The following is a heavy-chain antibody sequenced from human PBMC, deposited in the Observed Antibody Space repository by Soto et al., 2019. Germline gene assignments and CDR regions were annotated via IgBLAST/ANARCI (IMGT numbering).Heavy chain of an antibody. CDR1: GGSISSSSYY. J-gene: IGHJ4*02. CDR3: ARHYPFNYDILTGYSEY. CDR2: IYYSGST. Sequence: QLQLQESGPGLVKPSETLSLTCTVSGGSISSSSYYWGWIRQPPGKGLEWIGSIYYSGSTYYNPSLKSRVTISVDTSKNQFSLKLSSVTAADTAVYYCARHYPFNYDILTGYSEYWGQGTLVTVSS. V-gene: IGHV4-39*01. D-gene: IGHD3-9*01.